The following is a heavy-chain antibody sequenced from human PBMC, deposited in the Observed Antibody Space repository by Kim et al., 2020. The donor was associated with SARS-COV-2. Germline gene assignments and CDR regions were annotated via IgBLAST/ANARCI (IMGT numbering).Heavy chain of an antibody. V-gene: IGHV1-18*04. D-gene: IGHD5-12*01. CDR2: ISGYNGDT. Sequence: ASVKVSCKASGYIFTNYGMSWVRQAPGQGPEWMGWISGYNGDTNYGQRFQGRVTMTTDTSTSTAYMELRSLTSDDTAVYYCARDAGTPTTGPRLTVDFWGQGSLVSVSS. CDR3: ARDAGTPTTGPRLTVDF. CDR1: GYIFTNYG. J-gene: IGHJ4*02.